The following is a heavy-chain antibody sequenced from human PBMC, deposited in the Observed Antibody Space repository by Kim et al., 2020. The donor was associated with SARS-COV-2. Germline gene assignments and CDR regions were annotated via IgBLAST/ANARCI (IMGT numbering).Heavy chain of an antibody. J-gene: IGHJ4*02. CDR2: IPTDTGTT. CDR1: GLTFSSYA. V-gene: IGHV3-23*01. Sequence: GGSLRLSCAASGLTFSSYAMTWVRQAPGKGLDWVSLIPTDTGTTAYADSVKGRFTISRDNSMNTLFLQMNSLRAEDTAVYYCVKGGTGNNMLFYCWGQGT. CDR3: VKGGTGNNMLFYC. D-gene: IGHD3-16*01.